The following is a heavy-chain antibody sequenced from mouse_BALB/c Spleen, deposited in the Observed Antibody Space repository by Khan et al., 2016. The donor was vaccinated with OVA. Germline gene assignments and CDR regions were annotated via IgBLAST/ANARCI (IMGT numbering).Heavy chain of an antibody. Sequence: EVQLVESGGDLVKPGGSLKLSCAASGFTFSSYGMSWVRQTPDKRLEWVATISSGGRYTYFPDSVKGRFTISRDNAKNTLYLQMSSLKSEDTAMYYCARAYYGNDYYAMDYWGQGTSVTVSS. J-gene: IGHJ4*01. CDR1: GFTFSSYG. D-gene: IGHD2-10*01. V-gene: IGHV5-6*01. CDR3: ARAYYGNDYYAMDY. CDR2: ISSGGRYT.